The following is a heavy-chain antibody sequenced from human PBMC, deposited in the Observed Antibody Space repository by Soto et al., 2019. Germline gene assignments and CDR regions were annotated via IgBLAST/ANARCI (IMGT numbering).Heavy chain of an antibody. V-gene: IGHV3-15*07. CDR1: GFTFTYAW. Sequence: EVQLVESGGGLVKPGGSLTLSCAASGFTFTYAWMNWVRQAPGTGLEWVGRIKSKTAGGTTDYTAPVKGRFTISRDDSKNTLFLQMNSLKAEDTAVYYCATDGGAWGQGTQVTVSS. D-gene: IGHD3-10*01. CDR3: ATDGGA. J-gene: IGHJ5*02. CDR2: IKSKTAGGTT.